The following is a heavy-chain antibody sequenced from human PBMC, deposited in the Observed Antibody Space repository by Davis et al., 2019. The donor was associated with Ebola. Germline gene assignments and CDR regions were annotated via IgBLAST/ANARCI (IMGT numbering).Heavy chain of an antibody. CDR3: ARGGGSGYYVVSWFDP. CDR1: GGSISSSSYY. Sequence: PSETLSLTCTVSGGSISSSSYYWGWIRQPPGKGLEWIGSIYYSGSTYYNPSLKSRVTISVDTSKNQFSLKLSSVTAADTAVYYCARGGGSGYYVVSWFDPWGQGTLVTVSS. D-gene: IGHD3-22*01. V-gene: IGHV4-39*07. CDR2: IYYSGST. J-gene: IGHJ5*02.